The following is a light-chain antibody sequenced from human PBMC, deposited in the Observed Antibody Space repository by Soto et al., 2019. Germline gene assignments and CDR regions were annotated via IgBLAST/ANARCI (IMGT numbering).Light chain of an antibody. CDR2: WAS. J-gene: IGKJ2*01. CDR3: QPYYTTPYT. Sequence: DIVMTQSPDSLAVSLGERATINCKSSQSFLHTSNNKNYLAWYQQKPGQPPKLLIYWASTRESGIPDRFSGSGSGTDFTLTISSLQAEDVAVYYCQPYYTTPYTFGQGTRLEIK. V-gene: IGKV4-1*01. CDR1: QSFLHTSNNKNY.